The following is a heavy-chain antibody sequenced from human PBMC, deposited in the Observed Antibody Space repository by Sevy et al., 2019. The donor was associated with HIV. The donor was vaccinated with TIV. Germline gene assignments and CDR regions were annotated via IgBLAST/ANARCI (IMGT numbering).Heavy chain of an antibody. CDR3: TRAPYSSGWRNIADAFDI. CDR2: IRSKAYGGTT. Sequence: GGSLRLSCTASGFTFGDYAMSWFRQAPGKGLEWVGFIRSKAYGGTTEYAASVKGRFTISRDDSKSIAYLQMNSLKTEDTAVYYCTRAPYSSGWRNIADAFDIWVQGTMVTVSS. J-gene: IGHJ3*02. V-gene: IGHV3-49*03. CDR1: GFTFGDYA. D-gene: IGHD6-19*01.